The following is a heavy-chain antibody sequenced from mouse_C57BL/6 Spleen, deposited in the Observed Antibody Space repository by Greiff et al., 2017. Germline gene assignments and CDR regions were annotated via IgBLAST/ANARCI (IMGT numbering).Heavy chain of an antibody. D-gene: IGHD2-9*01. CDR1: GYTFTSYW. CDR2: IDPSDSYT. Sequence: VQLQQPGAELVMPGASVKLSCKASGYTFTSYWMHWVKQRPGQGLEWIGEIDPSDSYTNYNQKFKGKSTLTVDKSSSTAYMQLSSLTSEDSAVYYCATPYYGYGFDYWGQGTTLTVSS. V-gene: IGHV1-69*01. J-gene: IGHJ2*01. CDR3: ATPYYGYGFDY.